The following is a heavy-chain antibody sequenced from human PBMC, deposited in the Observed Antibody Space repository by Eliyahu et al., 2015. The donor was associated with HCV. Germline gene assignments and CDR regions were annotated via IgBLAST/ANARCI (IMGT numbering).Heavy chain of an antibody. V-gene: IGHV4-59*01. D-gene: IGHD1-1*01. Sequence: QVQLQESGPGLVKPSETLSLTCTVSGGSISSYYWSWIRQPPGKGLEWIGYIYYSGSTNYNPSLKSRVTISVDTSKNQFSLKLSSVTAADTAVYYCARERSSSRDWNDAFDYWGQGTLVTVSS. CDR3: ARERSSSRDWNDAFDY. CDR1: GGSISSYY. J-gene: IGHJ4*02. CDR2: IYYSGST.